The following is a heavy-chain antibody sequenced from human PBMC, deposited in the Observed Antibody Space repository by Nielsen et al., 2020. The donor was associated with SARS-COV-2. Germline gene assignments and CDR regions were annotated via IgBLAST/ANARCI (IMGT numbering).Heavy chain of an antibody. Sequence: GGSLRLSCAASGFTLRNYEMNWVRQAPGKGLEWVSYIDETGTAIYYADSVKGRFTISRDNAKNSLYLQMNSLRAEDTAVYYCARDHGDHTYYYYGMDVWGQGTTVTVSS. CDR2: IDETGTAI. V-gene: IGHV3-48*03. J-gene: IGHJ6*02. CDR3: ARDHGDHTYYYYGMDV. D-gene: IGHD4-17*01. CDR1: GFTLRNYE.